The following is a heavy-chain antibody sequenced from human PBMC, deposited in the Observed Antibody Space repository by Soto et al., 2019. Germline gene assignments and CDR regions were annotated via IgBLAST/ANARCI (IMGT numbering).Heavy chain of an antibody. V-gene: IGHV3-66*01. J-gene: IGHJ4*02. CDR1: GLTVSTYH. CDR2: VYSAGRS. CDR3: SIVHSSSYHYFDY. D-gene: IGHD6-13*01. Sequence: GGSLRLSCAASGLTVSTYHMSWVCQAPGMGLEWVSVVYSAGRSDFADSLKLRFTISRDISKYTLHLHMSCLRAADTAVNYVSIVHSSSYHYFDYWGKGTVVTTSS.